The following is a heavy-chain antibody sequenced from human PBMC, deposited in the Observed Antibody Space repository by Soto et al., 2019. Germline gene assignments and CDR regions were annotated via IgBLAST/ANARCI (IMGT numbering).Heavy chain of an antibody. D-gene: IGHD6-13*01. Sequence: QVQLVQSGAEVKKSGASVKVSCKASGYTFTSYDINWVRQATGQGLEWMGWMKPNSGNTGYAQKFQGRVTMTRNTXLSTAYMELSSLRYEDTAVYYCARERSAAGTGWFDPWGQGTLVTVSS. CDR2: MKPNSGNT. CDR1: GYTFTSYD. CDR3: ARERSAAGTGWFDP. V-gene: IGHV1-8*01. J-gene: IGHJ5*02.